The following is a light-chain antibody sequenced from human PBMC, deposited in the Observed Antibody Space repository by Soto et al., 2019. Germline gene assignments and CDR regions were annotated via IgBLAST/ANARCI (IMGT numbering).Light chain of an antibody. Sequence: DIQMTQSHSTLSASVGDRVTITCRASQSFDIWLAWYQHKPGRAPQLLIYDVSTLHSGVPSRFSGSGSGTEFTLTISSLQPDDFATYYCQQYKSNWTFGQGTKV. J-gene: IGKJ1*01. CDR3: QQYKSNWT. V-gene: IGKV1-5*01. CDR1: QSFDIW. CDR2: DVS.